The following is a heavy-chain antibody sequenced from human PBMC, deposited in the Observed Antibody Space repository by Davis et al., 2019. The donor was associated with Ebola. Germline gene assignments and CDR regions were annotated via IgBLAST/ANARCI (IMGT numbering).Heavy chain of an antibody. J-gene: IGHJ6*02. CDR3: ATDLSRRDCSGASCYGGNYYYRMDV. CDR1: GGSFSGYY. Sequence: SETLSLTCAVYGGSFSGYYWSWIRQPPGKGLEWIGEINHSGSTNYNPSLKSRVTISVDTSKNQFSLKLSSVTAADTAVYYCATDLSRRDCSGASCYGGNYYYRMDVWGQGTSVTVSS. D-gene: IGHD2-2*01. V-gene: IGHV4-34*01. CDR2: INHSGST.